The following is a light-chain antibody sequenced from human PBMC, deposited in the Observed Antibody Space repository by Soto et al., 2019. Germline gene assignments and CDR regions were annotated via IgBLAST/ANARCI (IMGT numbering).Light chain of an antibody. CDR1: QSLSNNY. V-gene: IGKV3-20*01. J-gene: IGKJ1*01. CDR2: GAF. Sequence: EIVLTQSPGTLSLSPGERATLSCRASQSLSNNYLAWYQQKPGQAPRLLIYGAFSSATGIPDRFSGSGSGTDFTLTISRPEPEDFAVYYCQQYNRVPRTFGQGTKVEVK. CDR3: QQYNRVPRT.